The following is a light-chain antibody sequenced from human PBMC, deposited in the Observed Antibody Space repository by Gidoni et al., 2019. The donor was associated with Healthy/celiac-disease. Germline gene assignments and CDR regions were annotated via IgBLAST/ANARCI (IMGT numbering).Light chain of an antibody. CDR1: QSVSSN. V-gene: IGKV3-15*01. CDR2: GAS. Sequence: PATLSVSPGERATLSCRASQSVSSNLAWYQQKPGQAPRLLIYGASTRATGIPARFSGSGSGTEFTLTISSLQSEDFAVYYCQQYNNWPGYTFGQGTKLEIK. J-gene: IGKJ2*01. CDR3: QQYNNWPGYT.